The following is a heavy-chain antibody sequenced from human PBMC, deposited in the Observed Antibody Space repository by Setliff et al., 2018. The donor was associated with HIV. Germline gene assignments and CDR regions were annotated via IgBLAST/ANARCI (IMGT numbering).Heavy chain of an antibody. J-gene: IGHJ4*02. CDR2: ISYDGNSQ. V-gene: IGHV3-30*04. CDR1: GFTFSTYP. D-gene: IGHD6-6*01. Sequence: PGGSLRLSCAASGFTFSTYPMSWVRQTPDNGLEWVAVISYDGNSQYYADSVKGRFTLSRDNFRNTLYLQMNSLRVEDTAVYYCAKEPKLGGIAAPFDYWGQGTLVTVSS. CDR3: AKEPKLGGIAAPFDY.